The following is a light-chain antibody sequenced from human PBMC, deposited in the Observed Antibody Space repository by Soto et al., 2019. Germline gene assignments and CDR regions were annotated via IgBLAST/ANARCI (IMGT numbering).Light chain of an antibody. CDR2: EAS. CDR1: QDINSY. J-gene: IGKJ4*01. Sequence: NKLTQSPSSLSASLGDRVTITCRASQDINSYLAWYQQKPGKAPNLLIYEASILQRGVPSRFSGSNSGTDFTLTISSLQAEDFATYYCQQTRIYPSTFGGGTKVDIK. CDR3: QQTRIYPST. V-gene: IGKV1-9*01.